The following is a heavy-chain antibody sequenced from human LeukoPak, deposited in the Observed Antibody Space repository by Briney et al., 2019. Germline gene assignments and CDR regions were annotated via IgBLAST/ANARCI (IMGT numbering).Heavy chain of an antibody. CDR3: AHVDSSGYYLLFDY. V-gene: IGHV2-5*02. CDR2: IYWDDDK. D-gene: IGHD3-22*01. Sequence: VSGPTLVKPTQTLTLTCTFSGFSLSTSGVGVGWIRQPPGKALDWLALIYWDDDKRYSPSLKSRLTITKDTSKNQVVLTMTNMDPVDTATYYCAHVDSSGYYLLFDYWGQGTLVTVSS. CDR1: GFSLSTSGVG. J-gene: IGHJ4*02.